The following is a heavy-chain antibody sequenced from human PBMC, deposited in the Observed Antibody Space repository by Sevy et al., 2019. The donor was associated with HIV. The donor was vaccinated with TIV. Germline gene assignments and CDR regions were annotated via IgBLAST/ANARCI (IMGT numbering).Heavy chain of an antibody. V-gene: IGHV3-21*01. CDR3: ARWDADRRWYFDY. D-gene: IGHD1-26*01. CDR2: ISSSSDYV. Sequence: GGSLRLSCAPSGFTFSSYSMNWVRQAPGKGLEWVSSISSSSDYVFHADSVKGRFTISRDNAKNSLYLQMNSLRAEDTAVYYCARWDADRRWYFDYWGQGTLVTVSS. J-gene: IGHJ4*02. CDR1: GFTFSSYS.